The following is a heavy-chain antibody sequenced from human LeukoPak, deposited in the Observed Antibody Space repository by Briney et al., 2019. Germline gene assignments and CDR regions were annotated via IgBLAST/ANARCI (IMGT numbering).Heavy chain of an antibody. CDR3: ARDYCSSTSCYVFDY. Sequence: ASVKVSCKASGYTFTSYCMHWVRQAPGQGLEWMGIINPSGGSTSYAQKFQGRVTMTRDTSTSTVYMELSSLRSEDTAVYYCARDYCSSTSCYVFDYWGQGTLVTVSS. CDR1: GYTFTSYC. D-gene: IGHD2-2*01. CDR2: INPSGGST. V-gene: IGHV1-46*01. J-gene: IGHJ4*02.